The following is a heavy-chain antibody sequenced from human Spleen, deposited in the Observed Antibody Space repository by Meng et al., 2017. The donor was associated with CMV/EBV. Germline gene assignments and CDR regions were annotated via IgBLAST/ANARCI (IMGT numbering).Heavy chain of an antibody. CDR3: ARVSVRWFGDY. D-gene: IGHD3-10*01. CDR2: IYYSGST. V-gene: IGHV4-31*03. J-gene: IGHJ4*02. Sequence: CTVSGGSISSGGYCWSWIRQHPGKGLEWIRYIYYSGSTYYNPSLKSRVTISVDTSKNQFSLKLSSVTAADTAVYYCARVSVRWFGDYWGQGTLVTVSS. CDR1: GGSISSGGYC.